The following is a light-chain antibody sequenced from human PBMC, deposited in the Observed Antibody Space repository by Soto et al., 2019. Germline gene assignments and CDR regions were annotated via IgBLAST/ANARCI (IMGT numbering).Light chain of an antibody. CDR1: QSVSSN. J-gene: IGKJ4*01. V-gene: IGKV3-15*01. Sequence: EIVMTQSPATLSVSPGERATLSCRASQSVSSNLAWYQQKPGQAPRLLIYGASTRATGIPARFSGSGSGTEFTLTISGLQSEDFAVYYCQQYNNWLTFGGGTKVEI. CDR3: QQYNNWLT. CDR2: GAS.